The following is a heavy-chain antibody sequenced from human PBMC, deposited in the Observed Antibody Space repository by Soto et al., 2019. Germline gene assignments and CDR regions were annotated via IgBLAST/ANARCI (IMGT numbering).Heavy chain of an antibody. CDR3: AREVVNSYGQGRAFDF. D-gene: IGHD5-18*01. J-gene: IGHJ4*02. V-gene: IGHV1-46*01. CDR2: INPSDGST. CDR1: GYTFTTYY. Sequence: ASVKVSCKASGYTFTTYYMHWVRQAPGQGLEWLGVINPSDGSTHYAQKFQGRVTMTRDTSTSTVYMELGSLRSEDTAVYSCAREVVNSYGQGRAFDFWGQGTLVTVSS.